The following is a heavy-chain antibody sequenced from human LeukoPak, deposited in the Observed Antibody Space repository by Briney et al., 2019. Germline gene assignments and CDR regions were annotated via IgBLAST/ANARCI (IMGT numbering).Heavy chain of an antibody. CDR2: IYHSGST. V-gene: IGHV4-59*08. J-gene: IGHJ4*02. Sequence: SETLSLTCTVSGGSISSYYWSWIRQPPGKGLEWIWYIYHSGSTNYNPSLKSRVTISVDTSKNQFSLKLSSVTAADTAVYYCARHTYSSGWIFDYWGQGTLVTVSS. D-gene: IGHD6-19*01. CDR1: GGSISSYY. CDR3: ARHTYSSGWIFDY.